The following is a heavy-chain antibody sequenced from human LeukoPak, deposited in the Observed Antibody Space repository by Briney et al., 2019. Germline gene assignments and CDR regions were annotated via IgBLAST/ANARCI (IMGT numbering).Heavy chain of an antibody. V-gene: IGHV1-18*01. CDR3: ARDRLVVVPAAGDY. Sequence: GASVKVSCKASGYTFTSYGISWVRQAPGQGLEWMGWISAYNGNTNYAQRLQGRVTMTTDTSTSTAYMELRSLRSDDTAVYYCARDRLVVVPAAGDYWGQGTLVTVSS. CDR2: ISAYNGNT. J-gene: IGHJ4*02. D-gene: IGHD2-2*01. CDR1: GYTFTSYG.